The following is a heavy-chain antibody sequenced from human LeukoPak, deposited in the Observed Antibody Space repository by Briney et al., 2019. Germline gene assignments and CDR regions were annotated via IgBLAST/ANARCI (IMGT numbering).Heavy chain of an antibody. J-gene: IGHJ4*02. V-gene: IGHV4-61*01. CDR2: ICYSGST. CDR1: SGSFSSGSHY. Sequence: SETLSLTCTVSSGSFSSGSHYWSWIRQPPGTGLEWVGYICYSGSTNYNPSLKSRVTISVDTSKNQFSLKLSSVTAADTAVYYCARYKTGTAVDYWGQGTLVTVSS. D-gene: IGHD2-21*02. CDR3: ARYKTGTAVDY.